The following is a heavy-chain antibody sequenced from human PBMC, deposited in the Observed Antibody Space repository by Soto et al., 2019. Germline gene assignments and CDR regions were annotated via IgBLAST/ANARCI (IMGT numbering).Heavy chain of an antibody. CDR1: ADTSTISNSY. J-gene: IGHJ4*02. V-gene: IGHV4-39*01. CDR2: SSYNGGT. CDR3: ARHRIEVVWRGFDY. Sequence: LTRTVSADTSTISNSYWGWLRQPPGKGLQWIGSSSYNGGTLYNPSLKGRVAISVKTAQKQSSLQVTSMTAADTALYFCARHRIEVVWRGFDYWGQGTPVAVS. D-gene: IGHD1-1*01.